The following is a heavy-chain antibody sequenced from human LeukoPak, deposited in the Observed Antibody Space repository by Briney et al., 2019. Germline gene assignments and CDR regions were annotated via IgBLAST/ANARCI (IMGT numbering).Heavy chain of an antibody. CDR3: ARSYYYDSSGPLAGAYFDY. Sequence: SVKVSCKASGGTFISYAITWVRQAPGHGLEWMGRIIPIFGTANYAQKLQGRVTISTEESTSTAYMDLSSLRSEDTAVYYCARSYYYDSSGPLAGAYFDYWGQGTLVTVSS. CDR1: GGTFISYA. V-gene: IGHV1-69*05. D-gene: IGHD3-22*01. J-gene: IGHJ4*02. CDR2: IIPIFGTA.